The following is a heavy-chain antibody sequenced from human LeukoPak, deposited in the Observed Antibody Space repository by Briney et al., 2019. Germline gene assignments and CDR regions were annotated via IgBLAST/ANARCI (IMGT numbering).Heavy chain of an antibody. Sequence: SQTLSLTCTVSGGSISSGDYYWSWIRQPPGKGLEWIGYIYYSGSTYYNPSLKSRVTISVDTSKNQFSLKLSSVTAADTAVYYCARGARDIVVVPAAFPPPFDPWGQGTLVTVSS. CDR3: ARGARDIVVVPAAFPPPFDP. J-gene: IGHJ5*02. D-gene: IGHD2-2*01. CDR2: IYYSGST. CDR1: GGSISSGDYY. V-gene: IGHV4-30-4*01.